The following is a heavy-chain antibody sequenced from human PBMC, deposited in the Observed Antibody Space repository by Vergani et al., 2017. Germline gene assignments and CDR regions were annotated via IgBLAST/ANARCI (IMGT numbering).Heavy chain of an antibody. Sequence: QVQLQESGPGLVKPSQTLSLTCTVSSYSTSGGRYYWSWIRQPAGKGLEWIGRIYTSGSANYNPSLKSRVTISVNTSKNQFSLNLSSVTAADTAVNYCARSSRGTNVFDYWGQGILVTVSS. V-gene: IGHV4-61*02. CDR2: IYTSGSA. D-gene: IGHD1-7*01. CDR1: SYSTSGGRYY. CDR3: ARSSRGTNVFDY. J-gene: IGHJ4*02.